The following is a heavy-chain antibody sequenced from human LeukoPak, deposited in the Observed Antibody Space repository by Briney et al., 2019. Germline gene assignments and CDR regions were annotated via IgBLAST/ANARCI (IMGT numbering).Heavy chain of an antibody. CDR3: ARAEYVEVPADIGY. V-gene: IGHV1-69*05. J-gene: IGHJ4*02. CDR1: GGTFSSYA. Sequence: ASVKVSCKASGGTFSSYAISWVRQAPGQGLEWMGRIIPIFGTANYAQKFQGRVTITTDESTSTAYMELSRLRSDDTAVYYCARAEYVEVPADIGYWGQGTLVTVSS. D-gene: IGHD2-2*01. CDR2: IIPIFGTA.